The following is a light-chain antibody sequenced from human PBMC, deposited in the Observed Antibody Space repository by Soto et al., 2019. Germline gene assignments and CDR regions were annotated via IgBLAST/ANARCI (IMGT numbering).Light chain of an antibody. CDR2: LGS. CDR3: MQALQSPLT. V-gene: IGKV2-28*01. CDR1: QSLLHSNGYNY. Sequence: EIVMTQSPLSLPVTPGEPASISCRSSQSLLHSNGYNYLDWYLQKPGQSPQLLIYLGSNRASGVPYRFSGSGSGTDFKLKISRVEAEDVGVYYFMQALQSPLTFGGGTKVEIK. J-gene: IGKJ4*01.